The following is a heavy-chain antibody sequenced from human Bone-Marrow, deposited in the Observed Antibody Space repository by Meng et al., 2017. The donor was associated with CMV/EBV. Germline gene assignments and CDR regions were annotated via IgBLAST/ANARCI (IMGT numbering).Heavy chain of an antibody. J-gene: IGHJ6*02. Sequence: KVSCKGSGYSFTSYWIGWVRQMPGKGLEWMGIIYPGDSDTRYSPSFQGQVTISADKSISTAYLQWTRLKASDTAMYYCARDGPRSGYDFGPESYYYGMDVWGQGTTVTVSS. CDR1: GYSFTSYW. V-gene: IGHV5-51*01. CDR3: ARDGPRSGYDFGPESYYYGMDV. D-gene: IGHD5-12*01. CDR2: IYPGDSDT.